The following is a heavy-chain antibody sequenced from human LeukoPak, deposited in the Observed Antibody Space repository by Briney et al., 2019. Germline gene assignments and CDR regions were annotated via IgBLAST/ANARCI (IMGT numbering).Heavy chain of an antibody. CDR3: ARANFLYCSSTTCRFDY. V-gene: IGHV1-2*02. D-gene: IGHD2-2*01. J-gene: IGHJ4*02. CDR2: INPNDGDT. CDR1: GYTFTDYY. Sequence: ASVKVSCKASGYTFTDYYMHWVRQAPGQGFEWMGWINPNDGDTNYAQKFQGRVTMTRDTSISTAHMEVSRLRFDDTAVYYCARANFLYCSSTTCRFDYWGQGTLVTVSS.